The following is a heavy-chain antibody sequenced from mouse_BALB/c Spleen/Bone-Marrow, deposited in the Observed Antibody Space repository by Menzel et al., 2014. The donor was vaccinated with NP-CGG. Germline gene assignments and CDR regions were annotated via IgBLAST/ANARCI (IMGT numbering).Heavy chain of an antibody. V-gene: IGHV4-1*02. CDR1: GFDFSRYW. CDR2: INPNSRTI. D-gene: IGHD1-1*01. Sequence: DVKLQESGGGLVQPGGSLKLSCAASGFDFSRYWMSWVRQAPGKGLEWIGEINPNSRTINYTPSLKDKFIISRDNAKNTLDLQMSKVRSEDTALYYCARCGYYGFLEYWGQGTTLTVSS. CDR3: ARCGYYGFLEY. J-gene: IGHJ2*01.